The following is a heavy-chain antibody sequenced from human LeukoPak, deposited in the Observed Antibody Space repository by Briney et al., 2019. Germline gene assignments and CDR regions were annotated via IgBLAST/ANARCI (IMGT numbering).Heavy chain of an antibody. CDR2: IYHSGST. D-gene: IGHD4-17*01. V-gene: IGHV4-30-2*01. CDR3: ARHDYGDYVDAFDI. CDR1: GGSISSGGYS. J-gene: IGHJ3*02. Sequence: PSQTLSLTCAVSGGSISSGGYSWRWPRQPPGRGREWLRYIYHSGSTYYNPSLKSRVTISVDRSKNQFSLKLSSVTAADTAVYYCARHDYGDYVDAFDIWGQGTMVTVSS.